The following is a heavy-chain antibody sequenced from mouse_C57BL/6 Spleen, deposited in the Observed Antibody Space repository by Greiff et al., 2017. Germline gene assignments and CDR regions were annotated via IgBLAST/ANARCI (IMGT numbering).Heavy chain of an antibody. CDR3: ARSYGTSRGFAY. Sequence: VQLKESGPELVKPGDSVKISCKASGYSFTGYFMNWVMQSHGKSLEWIGRINPYNADTFYNQKFKGKATSTVDKSSSTAHMELRSLTSEDSAVYYCARSYGTSRGFAYWGQGTLVTVSA. CDR2: INPYNADT. J-gene: IGHJ3*01. CDR1: GYSFTGYF. D-gene: IGHD2-1*01. V-gene: IGHV1-20*01.